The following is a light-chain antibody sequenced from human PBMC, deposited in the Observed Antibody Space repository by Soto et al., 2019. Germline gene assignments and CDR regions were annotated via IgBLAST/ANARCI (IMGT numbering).Light chain of an antibody. CDR2: DSI. J-gene: IGLJ1*01. CDR3: QSYDTSLSGSV. CDR1: SSNIGAGYD. V-gene: IGLV1-40*01. Sequence: QPVLTQPPSVSGAPGQRVTFSCTGSSSNIGAGYDVNWYQQLPGTAPKLLIYDSINRPSGVPGRFSGSKSGTSASLAITGLQPEDEADYYCQSYDTSLSGSVFGPGTKVTVL.